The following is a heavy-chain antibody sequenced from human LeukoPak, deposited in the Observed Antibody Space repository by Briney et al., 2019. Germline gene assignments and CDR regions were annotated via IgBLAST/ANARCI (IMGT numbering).Heavy chain of an antibody. CDR1: GGSISSSPYY. Sequence: SETLSLTCTVSGGSISSSPYYWGWIRQPPGKGLEWIGSIYYSGTTHYNPSLESRVTISVDTSKNQFSLKLASVTAADAAIYYCAKGAGGFSYYNWFDPWGQGTLVTVSS. J-gene: IGHJ5*02. D-gene: IGHD5-18*01. CDR3: AKGAGGFSYYNWFDP. V-gene: IGHV4-39*07. CDR2: IYYSGTT.